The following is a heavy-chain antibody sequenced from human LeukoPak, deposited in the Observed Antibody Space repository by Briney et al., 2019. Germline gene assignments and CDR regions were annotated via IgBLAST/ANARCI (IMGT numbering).Heavy chain of an antibody. CDR1: GASISSYY. D-gene: IGHD3-22*01. J-gene: IGHJ4*02. V-gene: IGHV4-59*01. Sequence: SETLSLTCTVSGASISSYYGVWIRQPPGKGRGWFGDIYYSGNIKYNPSLKSRVTMSVDTSKNQFSLKLSSVTAADTAIYYCARENPSGYYNRPIDYWGQGTLVTVSS. CDR2: IYYSGNI. CDR3: ARENPSGYYNRPIDY.